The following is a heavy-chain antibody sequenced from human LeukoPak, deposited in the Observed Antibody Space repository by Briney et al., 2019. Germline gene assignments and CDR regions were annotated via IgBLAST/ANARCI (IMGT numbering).Heavy chain of an antibody. Sequence: SSETLSPTCTVSGDSISSFYWSWIRQPAGKGLEWIGRIYTSGSTNYNASLKSRVTMSVDTSKNQFSLKLSSVTAADTAVYYCARLIGPTARGYWGQGTLVTVSS. CDR1: GDSISSFY. CDR2: IYTSGST. CDR3: ARLIGPTARGY. J-gene: IGHJ4*02. D-gene: IGHD6-6*01. V-gene: IGHV4-4*07.